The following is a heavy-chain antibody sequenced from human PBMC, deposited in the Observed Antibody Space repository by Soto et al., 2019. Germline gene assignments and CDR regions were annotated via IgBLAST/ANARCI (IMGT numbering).Heavy chain of an antibody. V-gene: IGHV4-30-4*01. CDR1: GGSISSGDYY. CDR3: ARMVTYYDFRWFDP. Sequence: SETLSLTCTVSGGSISSGDYYWSWIRQPPGKGLEWIGYIYYSGSTCYNPSLKSRVTISVDTSKNQFSLKLSSVTAADTAVYYCARMVTYYDFRWFDPWGQGTLVTVSS. CDR2: IYYSGST. D-gene: IGHD3-3*01. J-gene: IGHJ5*02.